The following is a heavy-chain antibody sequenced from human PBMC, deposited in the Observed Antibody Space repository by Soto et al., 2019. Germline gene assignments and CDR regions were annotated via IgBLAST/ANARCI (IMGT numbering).Heavy chain of an antibody. CDR1: GFTFSSYE. Sequence: GGPLRLSCAASGFTFSSYEMNWVRQAPGKGLEWVSYISSSGSTIYYADSVKGRFTISRDNAKNSLYLQMNSLRAEDTAVYYCARDPYYYDSSGNNRVDLFDYWGQGTLVTVSS. CDR2: ISSSGSTI. D-gene: IGHD3-22*01. V-gene: IGHV3-48*03. CDR3: ARDPYYYDSSGNNRVDLFDY. J-gene: IGHJ4*02.